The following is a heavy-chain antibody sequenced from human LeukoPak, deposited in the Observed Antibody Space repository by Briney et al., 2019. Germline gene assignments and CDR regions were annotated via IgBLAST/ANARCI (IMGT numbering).Heavy chain of an antibody. J-gene: IGHJ4*02. D-gene: IGHD6-13*01. Sequence: PGGSLRLSCAASGFTFSSYSMNWVRQAPGKGLEWVSSISSSSSYTYYADSVKGRFTISRDNAKNSLYLQMNSLRAEDTAVYYCARPILAAAGTWGNYWGQGTLVTVSS. CDR3: ARPILAAAGTWGNY. CDR2: ISSSSSYT. V-gene: IGHV3-21*01. CDR1: GFTFSSYS.